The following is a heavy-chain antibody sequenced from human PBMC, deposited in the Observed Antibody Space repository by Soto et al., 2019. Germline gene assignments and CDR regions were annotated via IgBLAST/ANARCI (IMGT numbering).Heavy chain of an antibody. CDR1: GYTVNTYG. CDR2: ISAYDGKT. CDR3: ARDPHEFWISYWFDP. Sequence: ASVKVSCKTSGYTVNTYGINWVRQAPGQGLELMGWISAYDGKTTYEEKFQGRVTMTTDTSTSTAYMELRSLRSDDTAIYYCARDPHEFWISYWFDPWGQGPAVTVFS. V-gene: IGHV1-18*01. J-gene: IGHJ5*02. D-gene: IGHD3-3*01.